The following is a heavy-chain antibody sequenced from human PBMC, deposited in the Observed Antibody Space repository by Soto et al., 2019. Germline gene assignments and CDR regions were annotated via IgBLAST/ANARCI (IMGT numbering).Heavy chain of an antibody. CDR3: ARGSMVRGAWGLDV. V-gene: IGHV1-8*01. CDR1: GYTFTSYD. CDR2: MNPDSGNT. Sequence: ASVKVSCKASGYTFTSYDINWVRQATGQGLEWMGWMNPDSGNTGYAQKFQGRVTMTRNTSISTAYMELSSPRSEDTAVYYCARGSMVRGAWGLDVWGQGTTVTVSS. D-gene: IGHD3-10*01. J-gene: IGHJ6*02.